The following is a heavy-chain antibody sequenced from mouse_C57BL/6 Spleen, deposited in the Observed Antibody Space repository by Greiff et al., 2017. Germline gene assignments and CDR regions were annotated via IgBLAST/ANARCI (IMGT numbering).Heavy chain of an antibody. CDR3: ARGGITTVVANDAMDY. V-gene: IGHV1-80*01. D-gene: IGHD1-1*01. J-gene: IGHJ4*01. Sequence: VQLQQSGAELVKPGASVKISCKASGYAFSSYWMNWVKQRPGKGLEWIGQIYPGDGDTNYNGKFKGKATLTADKSSSTAYMQLSSLTSEDSAVYFCARGGITTVVANDAMDYWGQGTSVTVSS. CDR1: GYAFSSYW. CDR2: IYPGDGDT.